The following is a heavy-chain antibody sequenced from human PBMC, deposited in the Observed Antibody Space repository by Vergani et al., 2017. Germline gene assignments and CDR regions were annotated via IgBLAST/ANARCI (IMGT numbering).Heavy chain of an antibody. V-gene: IGHV3-7*03. CDR3: ATTQWWYYFDY. CDR2: IKQDGSEK. J-gene: IGHJ4*02. Sequence: EVQLVESGGGLVQPGGSLRLSCAASGFTFSSYWMSWVRQAPGKGLDWVANIKQDGSEKYYVDSVKGRFTISRDNAKNSLYLQMNSLRAEDTAVYYCATTQWWYYFDYWGQGTLVTVSS. D-gene: IGHD2-15*01. CDR1: GFTFSSYW.